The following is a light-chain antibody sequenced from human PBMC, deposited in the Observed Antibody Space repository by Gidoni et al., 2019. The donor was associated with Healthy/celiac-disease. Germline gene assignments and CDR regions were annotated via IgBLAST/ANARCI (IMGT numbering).Light chain of an antibody. Sequence: ELVLTQSPATLSLSPGERATLSCRASQSVSSYLAWYQQKPGQAPRLLIYAASNRATGIPARFSGSGSGTDFTLTISSLEPEDFAVYYCQQRSNWPRLTFGGGTKVEIK. CDR1: QSVSSY. J-gene: IGKJ4*01. CDR2: AAS. CDR3: QQRSNWPRLT. V-gene: IGKV3-11*01.